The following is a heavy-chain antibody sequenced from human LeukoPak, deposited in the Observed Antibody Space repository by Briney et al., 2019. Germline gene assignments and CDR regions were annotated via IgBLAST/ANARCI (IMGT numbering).Heavy chain of an antibody. V-gene: IGHV4-38-2*02. D-gene: IGHD3-10*01. J-gene: IGHJ3*02. Sequence: SETLSLTCTVSGYSISSGYYWGWIRQPPGKGLEWIGNIYPTGSTYYNPSLKSRVTISLDTSRNQFSLKLNSVTAADTAVYYCAKSNGYGLVDIWGQGTMVTVSS. CDR1: GYSISSGYY. CDR2: IYPTGST. CDR3: AKSNGYGLVDI.